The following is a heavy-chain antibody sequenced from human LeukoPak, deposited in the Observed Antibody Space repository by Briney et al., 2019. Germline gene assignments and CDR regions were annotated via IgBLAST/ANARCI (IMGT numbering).Heavy chain of an antibody. CDR1: SGSISSYY. D-gene: IGHD1-26*01. V-gene: IGHV4-59*01. CDR2: IYYSGST. Sequence: PSETLSLTCTVSSGSISSYYWSWTRQSPGKGLEWIGYIYYSGSTNYNPSLKSRITISVDTSKNQFSLKLSSVTAADTAVYYCARDRGVGAYWYFDLWGRGTVVTVSS. J-gene: IGHJ2*01. CDR3: ARDRGVGAYWYFDL.